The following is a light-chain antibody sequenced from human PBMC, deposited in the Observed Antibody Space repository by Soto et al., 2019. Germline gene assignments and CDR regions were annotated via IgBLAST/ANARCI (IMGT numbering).Light chain of an antibody. J-gene: IGKJ1*01. CDR2: EAS. V-gene: IGKV3-11*01. CDR1: QSISNF. Sequence: EIVLTQSPATLSLSPGERATLSCRASQSISNFLAWFQQKPGQAPRLLINEASTRAAGVPARFSGSGSGTDFTLTISSLEAEDFALYYCRYRFSWTFGQGTRVEI. CDR3: RYRFSWT.